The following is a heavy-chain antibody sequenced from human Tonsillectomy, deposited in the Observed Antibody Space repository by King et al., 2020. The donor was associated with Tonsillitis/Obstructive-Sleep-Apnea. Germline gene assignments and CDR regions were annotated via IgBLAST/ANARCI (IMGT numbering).Heavy chain of an antibody. V-gene: IGHV3-23*04. D-gene: IGHD6-19*01. Sequence: VQLVESGGGLVQPGGSLRLSCAASGFTFSSYAMSWVRQAPGKGLEWVAAISGSDGSTYYAESLKGRFTISRDNSKNTLYMEMTSLRADDTAVYYCAREQCLDSSIDYWGQGTLVTVSS. CDR2: ISGSDGST. CDR1: GFTFSSYA. CDR3: AREQCLDSSIDY. J-gene: IGHJ4*02.